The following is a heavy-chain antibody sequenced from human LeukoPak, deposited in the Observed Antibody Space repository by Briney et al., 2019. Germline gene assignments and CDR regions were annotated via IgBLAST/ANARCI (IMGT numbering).Heavy chain of an antibody. D-gene: IGHD3-10*02. V-gene: IGHV3-48*03. CDR1: GFTFSSYE. CDR2: ISSSGSTI. J-gene: IGHJ6*01. Sequence: PGGSLRLSCAASGFTFSSYEMNWVRQAPGKGPECVSYISSSGSTIYYADSVKGRFTISRDNAKNTLYLEMTSLRAEDTAVYYCAELGITLIGGVWGKGTTVTIPS. CDR3: AELGITLIGGV.